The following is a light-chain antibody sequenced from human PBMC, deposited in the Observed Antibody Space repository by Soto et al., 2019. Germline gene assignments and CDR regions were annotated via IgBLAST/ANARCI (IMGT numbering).Light chain of an antibody. CDR1: NSDIGGYNF. V-gene: IGLV2-14*01. CDR2: EVS. J-gene: IGLJ1*01. CDR3: CSYTTSSTRV. Sequence: QSALTQPASVSGSPGQSITISCTGTNSDIGGYNFVSWYQQHPGKAPKLMIYEVSNRPSGVSNRVSGSKSGNTASLTISGLQAEDEADYYCCSYTTSSTRVFGTGTMVTVL.